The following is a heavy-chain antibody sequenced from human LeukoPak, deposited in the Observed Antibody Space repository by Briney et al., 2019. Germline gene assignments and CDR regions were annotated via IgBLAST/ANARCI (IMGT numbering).Heavy chain of an antibody. Sequence: SETLSLTCTVSGGSISSSSYYWGWIRQPPGKGLEWIGSIYSRGSTYYHPSLKSRVTMSMDTSKNQFSLNVISVTAADTAFYYCARDDLSRGGFDPWGQGVLVTVSS. J-gene: IGHJ5*02. CDR2: IYSRGST. V-gene: IGHV4-39*07. D-gene: IGHD3/OR15-3a*01. CDR1: GGSISSSSYY. CDR3: ARDDLSRGGFDP.